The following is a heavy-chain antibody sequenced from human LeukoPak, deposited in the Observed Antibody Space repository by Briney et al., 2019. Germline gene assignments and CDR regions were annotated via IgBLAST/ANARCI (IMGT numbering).Heavy chain of an antibody. CDR1: GGSVSYYY. V-gene: IGHV4-59*02. J-gene: IGHJ4*02. D-gene: IGHD3-3*01. CDR2: IYNSGGT. Sequence: SETLSLTCTVSGGSVSYYYWSWIRQPPGKGLEWIGYIYNSGGTNCNPSLKSRVTISIDRSKNQFSLKLNSVTAADTAVYYCARDFLGGFDYWGQGTLVTVSS. CDR3: ARDFLGGFDY.